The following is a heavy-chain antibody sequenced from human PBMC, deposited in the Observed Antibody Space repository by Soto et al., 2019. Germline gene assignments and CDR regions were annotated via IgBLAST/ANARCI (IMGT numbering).Heavy chain of an antibody. Sequence: VQLVESGGGVVQPGRSLRLSCAASGFVYSTYAMHWVRLSPGEGLEWVALIWNDGTKKYYVDSVKGRFTISRDNSQNTLNLQMDSLRVEDTAVYFCVRGIPSLYCSNWLYWYFDLWGRGTQVTVSS. CDR1: GFVYSTYA. CDR2: IWNDGTKK. V-gene: IGHV3-33*01. D-gene: IGHD2-2*01. J-gene: IGHJ2*01. CDR3: VRGIPSLYCSNWLYWYFDL.